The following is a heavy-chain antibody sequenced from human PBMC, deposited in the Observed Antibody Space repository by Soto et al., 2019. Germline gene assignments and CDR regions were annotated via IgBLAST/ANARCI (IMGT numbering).Heavy chain of an antibody. V-gene: IGHV3-23*04. J-gene: IGHJ3*02. CDR2: VGDGGSRT. D-gene: IGHD1-26*01. CDR1: GFTFSNYA. Sequence: EVQLVESGGGLVQPGVSLRLSCEASGFTFSNYAMSWVRQGPGKGLEWVSSVGDGGSRTYYADSVKGRFTISTDNSKNTLLLQMNSLRAEDTARYYCARKGIVEGRSHDAFDIWGQGTMVSVSS. CDR3: ARKGIVEGRSHDAFDI.